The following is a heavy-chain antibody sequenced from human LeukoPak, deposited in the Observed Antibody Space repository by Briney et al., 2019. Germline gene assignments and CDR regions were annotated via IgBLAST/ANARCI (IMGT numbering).Heavy chain of an antibody. CDR3: ARVRRAVAVLLYYYWFDP. Sequence: PSETLSLTCTVSGGSISSGDYYWSWIRQPPGKGLEWIGYIYYSGSTYYNPSLKSRVTISVDTSKNQFSLKLSSVTAADTAVYYCARVRRAVAVLLYYYWFDPWGQGTLVTVSS. D-gene: IGHD6-19*01. CDR1: GGSISSGDYY. CDR2: IYYSGST. V-gene: IGHV4-30-4*02. J-gene: IGHJ5*02.